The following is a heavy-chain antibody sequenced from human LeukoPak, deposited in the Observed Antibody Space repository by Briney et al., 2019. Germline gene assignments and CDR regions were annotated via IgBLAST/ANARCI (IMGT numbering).Heavy chain of an antibody. J-gene: IGHJ3*02. CDR2: INHSGST. V-gene: IGHV4-34*01. CDR3: ARPVDTAMIRRDAFDI. D-gene: IGHD5-18*01. Sequence: SETLSLTCAVYGGSLSGYYWSWIGQPPGKGLEGIGEINHSGSTNYNPSLKSRVTISVDTSKNQFSLKLSSVTAADTAVYYCARPVDTAMIRRDAFDIWGQGTMVTVSS. CDR1: GGSLSGYY.